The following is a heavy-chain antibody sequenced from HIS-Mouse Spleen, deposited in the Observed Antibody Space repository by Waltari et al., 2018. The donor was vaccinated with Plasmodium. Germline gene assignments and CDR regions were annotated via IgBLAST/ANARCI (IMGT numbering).Heavy chain of an antibody. Sequence: EVQLVESGGGLIQPGGSLRLSCAASGFTVSSNYMSWVRQAPGKGLEGVLGIYSGGSTYYADSVKGRFTISRDNSKNTLYLQRNSLRAEDTAVYYCARGMKSSSSAFDIWGQGTMVTVSS. V-gene: IGHV3-53*01. CDR3: ARGMKSSSSAFDI. CDR2: IYSGGST. D-gene: IGHD6-6*01. CDR1: GFTVSSNY. J-gene: IGHJ3*02.